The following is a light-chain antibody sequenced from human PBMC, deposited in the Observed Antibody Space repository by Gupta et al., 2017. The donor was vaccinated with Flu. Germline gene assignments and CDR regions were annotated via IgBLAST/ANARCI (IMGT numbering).Light chain of an antibody. CDR1: QSVSSSY. CDR2: GAS. V-gene: IGKV3-20*01. Sequence: EIVLTQSPGTLSLSPGERATLSCRASQSVSSSYLAWYQQKPGQAPRLLIYGASSRANGIPDRFSGSGSGTDFTLTISRREPEDFAVYYWQQDGSSNLFGHGTKVDIK. CDR3: QQDGSSNL. J-gene: IGKJ3*01.